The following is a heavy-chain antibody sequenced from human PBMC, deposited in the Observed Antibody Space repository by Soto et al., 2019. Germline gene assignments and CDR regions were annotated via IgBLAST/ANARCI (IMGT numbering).Heavy chain of an antibody. CDR2: IKQDGSEK. J-gene: IGHJ3*02. V-gene: IGHV3-7*03. CDR3: ARALGGGGPADAFDI. Sequence: GGSLRFSCAASGFTFSSYWMSWVRQAPGKGLEWVANIKQDGSEKYYVDSVKGRFTISRDNAKNSLYLQMNSLRAEDTAVYYCARALGGGGPADAFDIWGQGTMVTVSS. D-gene: IGHD3-10*01. CDR1: GFTFSSYW.